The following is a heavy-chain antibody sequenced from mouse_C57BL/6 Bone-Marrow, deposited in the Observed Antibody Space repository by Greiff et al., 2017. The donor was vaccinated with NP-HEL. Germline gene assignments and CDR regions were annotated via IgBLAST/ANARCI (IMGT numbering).Heavy chain of an antibody. CDR1: GYTFTSYG. Sequence: QVQLKQSGAELARPGASVKLSCKASGYTFTSYGISWVKQRTGQGLEWIGEIYPRSGNTYYNEKFKGKATLTADKSSSTAYMELRSLTSEDSAVYFGARPHLLLQSYAMDYWGQGTSVTVSS. CDR3: ARPHLLLQSYAMDY. D-gene: IGHD1-1*01. CDR2: IYPRSGNT. V-gene: IGHV1-81*01. J-gene: IGHJ4*01.